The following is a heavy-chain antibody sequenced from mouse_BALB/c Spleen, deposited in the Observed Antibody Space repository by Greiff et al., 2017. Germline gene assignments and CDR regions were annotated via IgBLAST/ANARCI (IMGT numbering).Heavy chain of an antibody. CDR2: IWAGGST. Sequence: VQLQESGPGLVAPSQSLSITCNVSGFSLTSYGVHWVRQPPGKGLEWLGVIWAGGSTNYNSALMSRLSISKDNSKSQVFLKMNSLQTDDTAMYYCSRDTAAWFAYWGQGTLVTVSA. J-gene: IGHJ3*01. D-gene: IGHD1-2*01. V-gene: IGHV2-9*02. CDR1: GFSLTSYG. CDR3: SRDTAAWFAY.